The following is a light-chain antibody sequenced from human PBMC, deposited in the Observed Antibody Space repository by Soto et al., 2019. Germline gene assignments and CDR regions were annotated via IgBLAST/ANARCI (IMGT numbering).Light chain of an antibody. Sequence: DIQMTQSPSTLSASVGDRVTITCRASQSISDWLAWYQQKPGKAPKLLIYDASTLQSGVPSRFSGSGSGTEFTLTISSLQPDDFANYYCQEYKSATFGQGTKLEIE. CDR3: QEYKSAT. V-gene: IGKV1-5*01. CDR1: QSISDW. CDR2: DAS. J-gene: IGKJ2*01.